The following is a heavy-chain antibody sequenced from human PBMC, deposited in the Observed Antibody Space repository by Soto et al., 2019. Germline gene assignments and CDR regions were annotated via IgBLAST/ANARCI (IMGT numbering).Heavy chain of an antibody. J-gene: IGHJ4*02. D-gene: IGHD3-22*01. CDR3: ANPTYHHDSSGPKLRGY. CDR2: ISDSGGST. V-gene: IGHV3-23*01. CDR1: GFTFSSYA. Sequence: PGGSLRLSCAASGFTFSSYAMSWVRQAPGKGLEWVSAISDSGGSTYYADSVKGRFTISRDNSKNTLYLQMNSLRAEDTAVYHCANPTYHHDSSGPKLRGYWGQGIQVTVSS.